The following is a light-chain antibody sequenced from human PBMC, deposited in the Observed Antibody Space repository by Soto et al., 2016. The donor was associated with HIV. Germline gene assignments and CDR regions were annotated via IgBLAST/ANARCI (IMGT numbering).Light chain of an antibody. J-gene: IGKJ4*01. CDR1: QDISTY. CDR3: QQYYSDVAS. CDR2: SAS. Sequence: AIRMTQSPSSFSASIGDRVTITCRASQDISTYVAWYQQKPGKAPKLLIYSASTVQTGVPSRFSDSGSGTDFTLTISCLQSEDFATYYCQQYYSDVASFGGGTKLEI. V-gene: IGKV1-8*01.